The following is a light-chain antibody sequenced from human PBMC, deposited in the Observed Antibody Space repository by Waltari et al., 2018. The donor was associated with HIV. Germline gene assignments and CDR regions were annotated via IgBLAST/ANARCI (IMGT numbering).Light chain of an antibody. J-gene: IGLJ1*01. CDR3: TSYTSSTTLV. CDR1: SSDVGGYDY. CDR2: EVS. V-gene: IGLV2-14*01. Sequence: QSALTQSASVSGSPGPSITISCTGTSSDVGGYDYVSWYQQQPGKAPKLMIYEVSNRPSGVSTRFSGSKSGNTASLIISGLQAEDEADYYCTSYTSSTTLVFGTGTKVTVL.